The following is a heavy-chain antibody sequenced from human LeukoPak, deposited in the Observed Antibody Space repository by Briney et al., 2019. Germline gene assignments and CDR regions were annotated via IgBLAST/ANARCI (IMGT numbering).Heavy chain of an antibody. V-gene: IGHV7-4-1*02. Sequence: GASVKVSCKASGYTFTGYYMHWVRQAPGQGLEWMGWINTNTGNPTYAQGFTGRFVFSLDTSVSTAYLQISSLKAEDTAVYYCARGRAPAARPTLIYYYMGVWGKGTTVTVSS. D-gene: IGHD6-6*01. CDR1: GYTFTGYY. CDR3: ARGRAPAARPTLIYYYMGV. J-gene: IGHJ6*03. CDR2: INTNTGNP.